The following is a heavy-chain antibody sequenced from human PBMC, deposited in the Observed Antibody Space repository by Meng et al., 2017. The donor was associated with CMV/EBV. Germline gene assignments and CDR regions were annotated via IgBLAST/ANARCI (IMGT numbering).Heavy chain of an antibody. CDR2: IYWDDDK. CDR1: VYSLSTSGVG. Sequence: QITLKSSRSTPVKPTQTLTLPCTFTVYSLSTSGVGVGWIRQPPGKALEWLELIYWDDDKRYSPSLKSRLTITKDTSKTQVVLTMTNMDPVDTATYYCARIAAAGRFDYWGQGTLVTVSS. CDR3: ARIAAAGRFDY. J-gene: IGHJ4*02. D-gene: IGHD6-13*01. V-gene: IGHV2-5*02.